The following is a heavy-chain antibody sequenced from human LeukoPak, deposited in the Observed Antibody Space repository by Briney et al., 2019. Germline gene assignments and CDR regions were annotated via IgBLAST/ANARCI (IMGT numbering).Heavy chain of an antibody. D-gene: IGHD3-9*01. CDR3: ARANTYYDILTGYPDDDYYYYYGMDV. CDR2: IIPIFGTA. CDR1: GGTFSSYA. J-gene: IGHJ6*02. V-gene: IGHV1-69*13. Sequence: GASVKVSCKASGGTFSSYAISWVRQAPGQGLEWMGGIIPIFGTANYAQKFQGRVTITADESTSTAYMELSSLRSEDTAVYYCARANTYYDILTGYPDDDYYYYYGMDVWGQGTTVTVTS.